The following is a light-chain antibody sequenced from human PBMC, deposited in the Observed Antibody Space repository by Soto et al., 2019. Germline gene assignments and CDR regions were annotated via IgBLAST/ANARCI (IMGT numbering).Light chain of an antibody. CDR2: GAS. Sequence: EIVLTQSPGTLSLSPGERATLSCRASQSVSSSYLAWYQQKPGQAPRLLIYGASSRATGIPDRFSGSGSGTDCPLTISRLEPEEFAVYYCQQYGRSLTFGGGTQVEIK. CDR3: QQYGRSLT. J-gene: IGKJ4*01. V-gene: IGKV3-20*01. CDR1: QSVSSSY.